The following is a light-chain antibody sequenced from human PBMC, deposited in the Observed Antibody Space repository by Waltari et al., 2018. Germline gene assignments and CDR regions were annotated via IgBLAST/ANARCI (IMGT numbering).Light chain of an antibody. Sequence: QSALTQPPSASGSPGQSVAISCTGTNSDVGGYKSVSWYQQHPGKAPKLMIYEVNRRPSGVPDRCSGSMSGNTASLTVSGLQAEDDADYYCNSYVDSNTRYVFGTGAKVTVL. J-gene: IGLJ1*01. CDR1: NSDVGGYKS. CDR2: EVN. CDR3: NSYVDSNTRYV. V-gene: IGLV2-8*01.